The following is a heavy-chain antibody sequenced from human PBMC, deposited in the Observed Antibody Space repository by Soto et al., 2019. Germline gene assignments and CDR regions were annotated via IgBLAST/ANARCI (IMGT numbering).Heavy chain of an antibody. J-gene: IGHJ6*02. CDR3: ARAPLWSGYYGLRMDV. CDR1: GGSISSGDCY. Sequence: TLSLTCTVSGGSISSGDCYWSWIRQPPGKGLEWIGYIYYSGSTYYNPSLKSRVTISVDTSKNQFSLKLSSVTAADTAVYYCARAPLWSGYYGLRMDVWGQGTTVTVSS. D-gene: IGHD3-3*01. CDR2: IYYSGST. V-gene: IGHV4-30-4*01.